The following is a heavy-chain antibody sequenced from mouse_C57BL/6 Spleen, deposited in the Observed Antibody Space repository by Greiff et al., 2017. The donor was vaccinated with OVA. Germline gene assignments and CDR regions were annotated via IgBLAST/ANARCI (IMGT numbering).Heavy chain of an antibody. CDR2: IHPNSGST. D-gene: IGHD1-1*01. J-gene: IGHJ2*01. Sequence: VKLQQPGAELVKPGASVKLSCKASGYTFTSYWMHWVKQRPGQGLEWIGMIHPNSGSTNYNEKFKSKATLTVDKTSSTAYMQLSSMTAEYSAVYYCARDYGREYYFDYWGQGTTLTVSS. CDR3: ARDYGREYYFDY. V-gene: IGHV1-64*01. CDR1: GYTFTSYW.